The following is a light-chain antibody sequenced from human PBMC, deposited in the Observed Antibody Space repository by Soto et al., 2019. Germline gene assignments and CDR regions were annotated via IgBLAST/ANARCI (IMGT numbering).Light chain of an antibody. J-gene: IGLJ1*01. CDR1: SSDVGGYNY. V-gene: IGLV2-14*01. CDR2: EVS. CDR3: SSYTSSSPYV. Sequence: QSALTQPASVSGSPGQSITISCTGTSSDVGGYNYVSWYQQHPGKAPKLMIYEVSNRPSGVSNRVSGSKSGNTASLTISWLQAEDEADYYCSSYTSSSPYVFGTGTKLTVL.